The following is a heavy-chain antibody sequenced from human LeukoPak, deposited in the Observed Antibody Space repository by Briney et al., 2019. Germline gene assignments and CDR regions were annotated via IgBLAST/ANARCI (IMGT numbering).Heavy chain of an antibody. D-gene: IGHD3-16*02. CDR1: GFTFSSYG. Sequence: GGSLRLSCAASGFTFSSYGMHWVRQAPGKGLEWVAVISYDGSNKYYADSVKGRFTISRDNSKNTLYLQMNSLRAEDTAVYYCAKDRQRLRWGELSLAGYFDYWGQGTLVTVSS. V-gene: IGHV3-30*18. CDR3: AKDRQRLRWGELSLAGYFDY. J-gene: IGHJ4*02. CDR2: ISYDGSNK.